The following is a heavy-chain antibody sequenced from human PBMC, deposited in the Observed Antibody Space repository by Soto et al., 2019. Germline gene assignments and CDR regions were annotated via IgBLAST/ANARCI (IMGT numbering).Heavy chain of an antibody. D-gene: IGHD3-3*01. CDR1: GGSISSYY. V-gene: IGHV4-59*01. CDR2: IYYSGST. Sequence: SETLSLTCTVSGGSISSYYWSWIRQPPGKGLEWIGYIYYSGSTNYNPSLKSRVTISVDTSKNQFSLKLSSVTAADTAVYYCARSYDSWSGYYPRFDPWGQGTLVTVSS. J-gene: IGHJ5*02. CDR3: ARSYDSWSGYYPRFDP.